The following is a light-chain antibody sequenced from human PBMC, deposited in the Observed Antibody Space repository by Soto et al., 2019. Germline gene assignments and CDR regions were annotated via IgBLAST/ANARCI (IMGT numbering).Light chain of an antibody. CDR1: LGISGY. CDR2: KAS. V-gene: IGKV1-5*03. Sequence: QLTQSASSLSAAVGDRVTITCRTSLGISGYLAWYQQKPGKAPKLLIYKASSLESGVPSRFSGSGSGTEFTLTISSLQPDDFATYYCQQYNSYWTFGQGSNVDI. CDR3: QQYNSYWT. J-gene: IGKJ1*01.